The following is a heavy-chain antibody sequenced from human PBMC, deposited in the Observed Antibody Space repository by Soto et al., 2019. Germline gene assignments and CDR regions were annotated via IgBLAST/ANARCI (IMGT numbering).Heavy chain of an antibody. CDR3: AAYLGILAFDI. Sequence: ASVNVSCKASGYTFTSYVISWVRQAPGQGLEWRGWMSAYNGNTSYAQKLQGRVNMTRNTSISTAYMELSSLRSEDTAVYYCAAYLGILAFDIWGKGTMVTVSS. CDR1: GYTFTSYV. J-gene: IGHJ3*02. V-gene: IGHV1-18*01. D-gene: IGHD3-16*01. CDR2: MSAYNGNT.